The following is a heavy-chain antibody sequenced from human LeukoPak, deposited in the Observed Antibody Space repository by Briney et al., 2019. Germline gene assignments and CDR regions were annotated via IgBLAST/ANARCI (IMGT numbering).Heavy chain of an antibody. J-gene: IGHJ4*02. D-gene: IGHD6-13*01. Sequence: GGSLRLSCAASGFTFSSYSMNWVRQAPGKGLEGVAYISSSSSTKYYADSVKGRFTISRDNAKNSLYLQMNSLRAEDPAVCYCVSAGYSRSGDFDSWGQGTLVTVSS. V-gene: IGHV3-48*01. CDR1: GFTFSSYS. CDR3: VSAGYSRSGDFDS. CDR2: ISSSSSTK.